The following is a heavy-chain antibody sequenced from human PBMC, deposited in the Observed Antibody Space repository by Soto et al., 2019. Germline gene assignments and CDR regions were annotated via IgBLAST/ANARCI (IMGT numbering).Heavy chain of an antibody. CDR3: VRVTTGDRGKDAFDI. J-gene: IGHJ3*02. V-gene: IGHV3-64D*09. CDR1: GFTFSSYA. D-gene: IGHD1-1*01. Sequence: GESLKISCSASGFTFSSYAMHWVRQAPGKGLEYVSAISSNGGSTYYADSVKGRFTISRDNSKNTLYLQMSSLRAEDTAVYYCVRVTTGDRGKDAFDIWGQGTMVTVSS. CDR2: ISSNGGST.